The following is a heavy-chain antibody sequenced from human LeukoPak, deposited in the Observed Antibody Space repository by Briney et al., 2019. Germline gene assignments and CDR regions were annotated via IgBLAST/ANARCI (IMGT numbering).Heavy chain of an antibody. V-gene: IGHV1-3*01. CDR1: GYTLTSYA. CDR3: ASSLGGGYDLFYYYGMDV. Sequence: ASVKVSCKASGYTLTSYAMHWVRQAPGQRLEWMGWINAGNGNTKYSQKFQGRVTITRDTSASTAYMELSSLRSEDTAVYYCASSLGGGYDLFYYYGMDVWGQGTTVTVSS. J-gene: IGHJ6*02. D-gene: IGHD5-12*01. CDR2: INAGNGNT.